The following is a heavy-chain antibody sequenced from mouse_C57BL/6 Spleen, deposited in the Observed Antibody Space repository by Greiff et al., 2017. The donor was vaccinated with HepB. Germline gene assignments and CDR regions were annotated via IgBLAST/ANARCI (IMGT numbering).Heavy chain of an antibody. CDR3: ARRDYYGSSSYWYFEV. D-gene: IGHD1-1*01. CDR2: INPNNGGT. CDR1: GYTFTDYN. Sequence: EVQLQQSGPELVKPGASVKMSCKASGYTFTDYNMHWVKQSHGKSLEWIGYINPNNGGTSYNQKFKGKATLTVNKSSSTAYMELRSLTSEDSAVYYCARRDYYGSSSYWYFEVWGTGTTVTVSS. V-gene: IGHV1-22*01. J-gene: IGHJ1*03.